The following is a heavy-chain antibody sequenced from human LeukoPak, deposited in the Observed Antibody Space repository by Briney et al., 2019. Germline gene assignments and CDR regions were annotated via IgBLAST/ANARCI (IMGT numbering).Heavy chain of an antibody. CDR2: IRYDGSNK. D-gene: IGHD1-26*01. CDR1: GFTFSSYW. CDR3: AKDTPLEWELSRGLVY. Sequence: GGSLRLSCAASGFTFSSYWMSWVRQAPGKGLEWVAFIRYDGSNKYYADSVKGRFTISRDNSKNTLYLQMNSLRAEDTAVYYCAKDTPLEWELSRGLVYWGQGTLVTVSS. V-gene: IGHV3-30*02. J-gene: IGHJ4*02.